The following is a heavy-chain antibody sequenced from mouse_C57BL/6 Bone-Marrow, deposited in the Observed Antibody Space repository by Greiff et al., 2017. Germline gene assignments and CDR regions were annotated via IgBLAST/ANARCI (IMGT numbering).Heavy chain of an antibody. Sequence: EVKLVESGEGLVKPGGSLKLSCAASGFTFSSYAMSWVRQTPEKRLEWVAYISSGGDYIYYADNVKGRFTISRDNARNTLYLQMSSLKSEDTDMYYCTRAPNWYFDVWGTGTTVTVSS. CDR3: TRAPNWYFDV. V-gene: IGHV5-9-1*02. CDR2: ISSGGDYI. J-gene: IGHJ1*03. CDR1: GFTFSSYA.